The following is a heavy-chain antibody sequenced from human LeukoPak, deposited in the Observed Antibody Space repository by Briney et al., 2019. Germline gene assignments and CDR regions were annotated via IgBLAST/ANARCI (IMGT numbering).Heavy chain of an antibody. D-gene: IGHD6-6*01. CDR3: AKDGSTSPFYYYYYYMDV. V-gene: IGHV3-30*02. J-gene: IGHJ6*03. Sequence: PGGSLRLSCAASGFTFSTYGIHWVRQAPGKGLEWVTFIRYDGSNKYYADSVMGRFTISRDNSKNTVYLQMNSLSTDDTAVYYCAKDGSTSPFYYYYYYMDVWGTGTTVTVSS. CDR1: GFTFSTYG. CDR2: IRYDGSNK.